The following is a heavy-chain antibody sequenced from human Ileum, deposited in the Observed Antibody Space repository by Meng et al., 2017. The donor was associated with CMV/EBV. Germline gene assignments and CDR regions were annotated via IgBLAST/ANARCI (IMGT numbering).Heavy chain of an antibody. J-gene: IGHJ4*02. V-gene: IGHV4-34*02. Sequence: QGQPQQEGRGLWKPSGTPFLTSAIYGGYFSASYWSGIRQPPGKGLEWIGEINHGGGTNYNPSLKSRVTLSVDTAKNQFSLIVSSVTAADTAVYYCARFPFSSTWFGETYDYWGQGVLVTVSS. D-gene: IGHD3-10*01. CDR1: GGYFSASY. CDR2: INHGGGT. CDR3: ARFPFSSTWFGETYDY.